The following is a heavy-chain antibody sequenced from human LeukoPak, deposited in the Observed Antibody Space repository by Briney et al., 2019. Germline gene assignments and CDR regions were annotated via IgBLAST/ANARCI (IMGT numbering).Heavy chain of an antibody. CDR2: ISYDGSNK. J-gene: IGHJ4*02. V-gene: IGHV3-30*18. CDR3: AKDEVLLWFGELDY. Sequence: PGGPLRLSCAASGFTFSSYGMHWVRQAPGKGLEWVAVISYDGSNKYYADSVKGRFTISRDNSKNTLYLQMNSLRAEDTAVYYCAKDEVLLWFGELDYWGQGTLVTVSS. D-gene: IGHD3-10*01. CDR1: GFTFSSYG.